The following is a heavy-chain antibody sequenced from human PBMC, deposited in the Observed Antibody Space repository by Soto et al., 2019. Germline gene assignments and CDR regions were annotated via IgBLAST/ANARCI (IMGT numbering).Heavy chain of an antibody. CDR2: ISSSSCYT. V-gene: IGHV3-11*06. Sequence: GGSLRLSCAASGFTFSDYYMSWIRQAPGKGLEWVSYISSSSCYTNYADSVKGRFTISRDNAKNSLYLQMNSLRAEDTAVYYCARANSGQLNWFDPWGQGTLVTVSS. CDR1: GFTFSDYY. D-gene: IGHD6-19*01. J-gene: IGHJ5*02. CDR3: ARANSGQLNWFDP.